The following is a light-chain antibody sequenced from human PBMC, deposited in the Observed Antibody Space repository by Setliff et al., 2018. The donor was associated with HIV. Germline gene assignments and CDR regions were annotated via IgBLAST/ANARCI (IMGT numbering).Light chain of an antibody. V-gene: IGLV2-14*01. CDR2: EVN. CDR3: SSYTTTSTLRV. J-gene: IGLJ1*01. CDR1: SSDVGDFDS. Sequence: QSALAQPASVSGSPGQSTTISCTATSSDVGDFDSVAWYQQHPGRAPKLMIYEVNNRPSGVSNRFSGSKSGNTASLTISGLQADDEADYYCSSYTTTSTLRVFGAGTKVTVL.